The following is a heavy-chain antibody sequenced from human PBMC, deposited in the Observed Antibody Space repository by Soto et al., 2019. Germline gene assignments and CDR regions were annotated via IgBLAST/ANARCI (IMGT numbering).Heavy chain of an antibody. CDR3: AREDVDTAMAPGY. D-gene: IGHD5-18*01. Sequence: SETLSLTCTASGGSISSGGYYWSWIRQHPGKGLEWIGYIYYSGSTYYNPSLKSRVTISVDTSKNQFSLKLSSVTAADTAVYYCAREDVDTAMAPGYWGQGTLVTVSS. V-gene: IGHV4-31*03. J-gene: IGHJ4*02. CDR2: IYYSGST. CDR1: GGSISSGGYY.